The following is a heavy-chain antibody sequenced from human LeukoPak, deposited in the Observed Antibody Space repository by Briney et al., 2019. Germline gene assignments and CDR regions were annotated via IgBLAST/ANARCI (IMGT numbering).Heavy chain of an antibody. D-gene: IGHD3-22*01. CDR2: ISWNSGSI. J-gene: IGHJ3*02. CDR3: AKVISPYDSSGYYFGAFDI. V-gene: IGHV3-9*01. Sequence: PGRSLRLSCAASGFTFDDYAMHWVRQAPGKGLEWVSGISWNSGSIGYADSVKGRFTISRDNAKNSLYLQMNSLRAEDTALYYCAKVISPYDSSGYYFGAFDIWGQGTMVTVSS. CDR1: GFTFDDYA.